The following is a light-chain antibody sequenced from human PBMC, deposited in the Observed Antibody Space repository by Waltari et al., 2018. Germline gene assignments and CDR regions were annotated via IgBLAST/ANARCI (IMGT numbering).Light chain of an antibody. CDR3: SSYTSSNSYV. CDR2: DVS. J-gene: IGLJ1*01. Sequence: QSALTQPASVSGSPGQSITITCTGSSAYVRGSNLVSWYQPYPGKAPKLMNYDVSNRPSGVSYRFSGSKSGNTASLSISGLQAEDEADYYCSSYTSSNSYVFGTGTKVTVL. CDR1: SAYVRGSNL. V-gene: IGLV2-14*03.